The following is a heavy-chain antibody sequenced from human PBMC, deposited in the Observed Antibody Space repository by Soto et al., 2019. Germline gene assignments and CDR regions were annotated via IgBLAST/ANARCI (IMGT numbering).Heavy chain of an antibody. D-gene: IGHD5-18*01. CDR1: GGSFSGSY. CDR2: INHSGST. CDR3: ARGPDRAKVGY. Sequence: SETPSLTCAVYGGSFSGSYWNWIRQPPGKGLEWIGEINHSGSTRYNPSLKSRVTISVDTSKNQFSLKLSSVTAADTAVYYCARGPDRAKVGYWGQGTLVTVSS. J-gene: IGHJ4*02. V-gene: IGHV4-34*01.